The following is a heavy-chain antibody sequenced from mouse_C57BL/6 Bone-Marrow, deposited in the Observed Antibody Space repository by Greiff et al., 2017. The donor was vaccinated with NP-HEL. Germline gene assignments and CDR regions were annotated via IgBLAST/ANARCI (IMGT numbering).Heavy chain of an antibody. CDR3: ARCSSGWYFDV. V-gene: IGHV1-50*01. D-gene: IGHD1-1*01. J-gene: IGHJ1*03. CDR1: GYTFTSYW. Sequence: VQLQQPGAELVKPGASAKLSCKASGYTFTSYWMQWVKQRPGQGLEWIGEIDPSDSYTNYNQKFKGKATLTVDTSSSTAYMQLSSLTSEDSAVYYCARCSSGWYFDVWGTGTTVTVSS. CDR2: IDPSDSYT.